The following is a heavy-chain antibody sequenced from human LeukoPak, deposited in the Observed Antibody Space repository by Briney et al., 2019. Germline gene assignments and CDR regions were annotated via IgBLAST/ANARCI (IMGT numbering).Heavy chain of an antibody. J-gene: IGHJ4*02. CDR2: INPNSGGT. CDR3: ARGYSSGWRPHDY. CDR1: GYTFTGYY. Sequence: ASVKVSCKASGYTFTGYYMHWVRRAPGQGLEWMGWINPNSGGTNYAQKFQGRVTMTRDTSISTAYMELSMLRSDDTAVYYCARGYSSGWRPHDYWGQGTLVTVSS. V-gene: IGHV1-2*02. D-gene: IGHD6-19*01.